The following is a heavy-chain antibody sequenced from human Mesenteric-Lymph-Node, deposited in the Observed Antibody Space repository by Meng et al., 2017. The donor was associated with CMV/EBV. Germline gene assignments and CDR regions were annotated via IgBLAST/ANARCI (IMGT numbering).Heavy chain of an antibody. V-gene: IGHV3-23*01. CDR2: ISGSGGST. CDR3: AREISGSFDY. D-gene: IGHD2/OR15-2a*01. CDR1: GFTFSSYA. Sequence: GESLKISCAASGFTFSSYAMSWVRQAPGKGLEWVSIISGSGGSTYYADSVKGRFTISRDNSRNTLYLQMNSLRAEDTAVYYCAREISGSFDYWGQGTLVTVSS. J-gene: IGHJ4*02.